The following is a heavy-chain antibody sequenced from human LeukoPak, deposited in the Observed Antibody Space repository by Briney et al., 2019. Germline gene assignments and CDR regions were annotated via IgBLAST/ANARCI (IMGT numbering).Heavy chain of an antibody. CDR2: ISAYNGNT. CDR1: GYTFTSYG. J-gene: IGHJ4*02. V-gene: IGHV1-18*01. CDR3: AFLIRGVIIQDY. Sequence: ASVKVSCKASGYTFTSYGISWVRQAPGQGLEWMGWISAYNGNTNYAQKLQGRVTITADKSTSTAYMELSSLRSEDTAVYYCAFLIRGVIIQDYWGQGTLVTVSS. D-gene: IGHD3-10*01.